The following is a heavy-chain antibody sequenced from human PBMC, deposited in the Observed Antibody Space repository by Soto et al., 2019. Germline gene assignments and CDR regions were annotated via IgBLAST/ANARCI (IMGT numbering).Heavy chain of an antibody. J-gene: IGHJ4*02. V-gene: IGHV3-30*18. D-gene: IGHD2-21*02. CDR1: GFTFSSYG. CDR3: AKDWLVDRIVVVTAILDY. Sequence: QVQLVESGGGVVQPGRSLRLSCAASGFTFSSYGMHWVRQAPGKGLEWVAVISYDGSNKYYADSVKGRFTISRDNSKNTXXLQMNSLRAEDTAVYYCAKDWLVDRIVVVTAILDYWGQGTLVTVSS. CDR2: ISYDGSNK.